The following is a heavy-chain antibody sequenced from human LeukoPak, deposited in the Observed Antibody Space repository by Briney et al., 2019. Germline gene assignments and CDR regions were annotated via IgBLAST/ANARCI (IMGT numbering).Heavy chain of an antibody. Sequence: ASVKVSCKTSGYTFRSYAISWVRQAPGQGLERMGWINVYNGYTNYARNFQGRVTMTTDTSTSTAYMEVRSLRSDDTAVYYCARVECSSTTCYDDYWGQGTLVIVPS. CDR2: INVYNGYT. CDR3: ARVECSSTTCYDDY. J-gene: IGHJ4*02. CDR1: GYTFRSYA. D-gene: IGHD2-2*01. V-gene: IGHV1-18*01.